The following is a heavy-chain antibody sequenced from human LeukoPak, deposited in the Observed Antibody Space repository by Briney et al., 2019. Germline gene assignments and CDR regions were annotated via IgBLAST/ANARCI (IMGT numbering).Heavy chain of an antibody. V-gene: IGHV3-7*01. CDR1: GFTFSSYW. J-gene: IGHJ6*03. CDR3: ASRHSSSWYYYYYYMDV. D-gene: IGHD6-13*01. Sequence: GGSLRLSCVASGFTFSSYWMSWVRQAPGKGVEWVANIKQDGSEKYYVDSVKGRFTISRDNAKNSLYLQMTSLRAEDTAVYYCASRHSSSWYYYYYYMDVWGKGTTVTVSS. CDR2: IKQDGSEK.